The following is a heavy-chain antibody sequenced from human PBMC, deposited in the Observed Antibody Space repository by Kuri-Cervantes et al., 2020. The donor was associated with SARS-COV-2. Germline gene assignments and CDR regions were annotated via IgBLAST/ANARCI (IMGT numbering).Heavy chain of an antibody. CDR1: GGTFSSYA. CDR2: IIPIFGTA. V-gene: IGHV1-69*06. CDR3: ARELIGAAMVYWFDP. J-gene: IGHJ5*02. D-gene: IGHD5-18*01. Sequence: SVKVSCKQSGGTFSSYAISWVRQAPGQGLEWMGGIIPIFGTANYAQKFQGRVTITADKSTSTAYMELSSLRSEDTAVYYCARELIGAAMVYWFDPWGQGTLVTVSS.